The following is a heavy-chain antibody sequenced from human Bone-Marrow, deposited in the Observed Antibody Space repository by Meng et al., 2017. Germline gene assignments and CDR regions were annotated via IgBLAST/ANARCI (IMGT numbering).Heavy chain of an antibody. J-gene: IGHJ6*03. D-gene: IGHD2-2*01. CDR3: ARDSTSWGWGYYMDV. CDR2: ISFDGSNK. V-gene: IGHV3-30*04. Sequence: GSLRLSCAASGFTFSSYSMYWVRQGPGKGLEWVALISFDGSNKYYADSVKGRFTISRDNSKNTLYLQMNSLKAEDTAVHYCARDSTSWGWGYYMDVWGQGTTVTVSS. CDR1: GFTFSSYS.